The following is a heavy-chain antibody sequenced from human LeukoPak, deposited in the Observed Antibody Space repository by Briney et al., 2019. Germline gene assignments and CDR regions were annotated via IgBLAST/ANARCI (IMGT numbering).Heavy chain of an antibody. CDR2: ISHSGCT. CDR1: GGSFSGYY. CDR3: ARALVRATMVWYFDL. Sequence: SETLSLTCAVSGGSFSGYYWSWIRQPPGKGLEWIGEISHSGCTNYSPSLKSRVTISVDTSKNQFSLNLSSVTAADTAVYYCARALVRATMVWYFDLWGRGTLVTVSS. V-gene: IGHV4-34*01. D-gene: IGHD5-12*01. J-gene: IGHJ2*01.